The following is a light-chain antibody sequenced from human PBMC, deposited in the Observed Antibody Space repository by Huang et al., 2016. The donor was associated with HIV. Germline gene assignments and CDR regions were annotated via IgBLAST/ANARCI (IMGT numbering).Light chain of an antibody. Sequence: EIVMTQSPAPLSVSPGERATLSCRASQSVSSNLAWYQQKPGQAPRLLIYGASTRTDFTLTITSLQSEDFAVYYCQQYNNWPPEETFGPGTKVDFK. V-gene: IGKV3-15*01. CDR2: GAS. J-gene: IGKJ3*01. CDR1: QSVSSN. CDR3: QQYNNWPPEET.